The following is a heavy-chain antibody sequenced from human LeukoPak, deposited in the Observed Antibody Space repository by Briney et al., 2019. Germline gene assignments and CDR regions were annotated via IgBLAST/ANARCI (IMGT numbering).Heavy chain of an antibody. V-gene: IGHV3-30-3*01. CDR2: ISYDGSNK. D-gene: IGHD3-10*01. J-gene: IGHJ4*02. Sequence: GSLRLSCAASGFTFSSYAMHWVRQAPGKGLEWVAVISYDGSNKYYADSVKGRFTISRDNSKNTLYLQMNSLRAEDTAVYYCAAPQRDGHNLGDFDYWGQGTLVTVSS. CDR3: AAPQRDGHNLGDFDY. CDR1: GFTFSSYA.